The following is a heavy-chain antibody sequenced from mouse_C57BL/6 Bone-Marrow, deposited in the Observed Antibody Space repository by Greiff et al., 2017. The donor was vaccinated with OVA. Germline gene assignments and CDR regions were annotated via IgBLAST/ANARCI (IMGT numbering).Heavy chain of an antibody. Sequence: EVKLQQSGPVLVKPGASVKMSCKASGYTFTDYYMNWVKQSHGKSLEWIGVINPYNGGTSYNQKFKGKATLTVDKSSSTAYMELNSLTSEDSAVYYCAREVIYYYGSYWYFDVWGTGTTVTVSS. V-gene: IGHV1-19*01. CDR3: AREVIYYYGSYWYFDV. CDR2: INPYNGGT. J-gene: IGHJ1*03. CDR1: GYTFTDYY. D-gene: IGHD1-1*01.